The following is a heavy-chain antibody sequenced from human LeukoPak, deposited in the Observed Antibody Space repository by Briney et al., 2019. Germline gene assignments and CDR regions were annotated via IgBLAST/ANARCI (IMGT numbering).Heavy chain of an antibody. V-gene: IGHV3-48*04. CDR2: ISISSNAI. J-gene: IGHJ4*02. Sequence: PGGSLRLSCAASGFVFSRYSMNWVRQAPGKGLEWISYISISSNAIYYADSVEGRFTISRDNAKNSLYLQMNSLRVEDTAVYYCVRQRYCSNGVCYPLEYWGQGTLVTVSS. D-gene: IGHD2-8*01. CDR3: VRQRYCSNGVCYPLEY. CDR1: GFVFSRYS.